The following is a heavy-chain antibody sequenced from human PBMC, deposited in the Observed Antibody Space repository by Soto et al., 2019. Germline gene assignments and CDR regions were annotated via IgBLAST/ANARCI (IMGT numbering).Heavy chain of an antibody. CDR3: ARETQWLNWFDP. Sequence: EVQLVESGGGLVQPGGSLRLSCAASGFTFSNYSMNWVRQAPGKGLEWVSYISSSTIYYADSVKGRFTISRDNAKNSLYLQMNSLRADDTAVYYCARETQWLNWFDPWGQGTLVTVSS. CDR1: GFTFSNYS. CDR2: ISSSTI. J-gene: IGHJ5*02. V-gene: IGHV3-48*01. D-gene: IGHD6-19*01.